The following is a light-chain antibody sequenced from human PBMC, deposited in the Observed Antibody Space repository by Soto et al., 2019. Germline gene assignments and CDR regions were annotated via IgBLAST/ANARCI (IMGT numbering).Light chain of an antibody. Sequence: QSALSQPAAVTGSTGQSITFSSTGTRSDVGSYNLVSWYQQHPAKAPKLMIYEGSKRPSGVSNRFSGSKSGNTASLTISGLQAEDEADDYCCSYAGSSTYVCGTGTKVTVL. CDR3: CSYAGSSTYV. J-gene: IGLJ1*01. CDR2: EGS. CDR1: RSDVGSYNL. V-gene: IGLV2-23*01.